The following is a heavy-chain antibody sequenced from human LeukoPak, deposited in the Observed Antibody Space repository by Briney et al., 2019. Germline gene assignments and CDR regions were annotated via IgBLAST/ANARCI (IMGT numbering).Heavy chain of an antibody. V-gene: IGHV3-30-3*01. CDR3: ARGQEQLASFYYYYGMDV. CDR2: ISYDGSNK. J-gene: IGHJ6*02. CDR1: GFTVSSNY. Sequence: GGSLRLSCAASGFTVSSNYMSWVRQAPGKGLEWVAVISYDGSNKYYADSVKGRFTISRDNSKNTLYLQMNSLRAEDTAVYYCARGQEQLASFYYYYGMDVWGQGTTVTVSS. D-gene: IGHD6-6*01.